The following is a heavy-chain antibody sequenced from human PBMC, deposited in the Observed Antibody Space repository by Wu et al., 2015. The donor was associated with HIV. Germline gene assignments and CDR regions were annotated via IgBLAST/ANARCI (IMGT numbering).Heavy chain of an antibody. J-gene: IGHJ4*02. CDR3: ASLGFYSNLDPFDY. D-gene: IGHD3/OR15-3a*01. CDR2: IIPIFGTA. V-gene: IGHV1-69*12. Sequence: QVQLVQSGAEVKKPESSVKVSCKASGGTFSSYAISWVRQAPGQGLEWMGGIIPIFGTANYAQKFRGRVTITADESTSTAYMELSSLRSDDTAVYYCASLGFYSNLDPFDYWGQGTLVTVS. CDR1: GGTFSSYA.